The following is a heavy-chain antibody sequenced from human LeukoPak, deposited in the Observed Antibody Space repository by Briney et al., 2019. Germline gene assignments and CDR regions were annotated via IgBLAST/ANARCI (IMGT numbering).Heavy chain of an antibody. J-gene: IGHJ5*02. CDR3: ARDTTMITYWFDP. Sequence: ASVKVSCKASGYTFTGYYMHWVRQAPGQGLEWMGWINPNSGGTDYAQKFQGRVTMTRDTSISTAYMELNRLRSDDTGVYYCARDTTMITYWFDPWGQGTLVTVSS. CDR1: GYTFTGYY. D-gene: IGHD5-18*01. V-gene: IGHV1-2*02. CDR2: INPNSGGT.